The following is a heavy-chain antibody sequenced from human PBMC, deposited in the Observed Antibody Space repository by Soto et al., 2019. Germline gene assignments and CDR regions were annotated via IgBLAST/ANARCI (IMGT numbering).Heavy chain of an antibody. CDR1: GFTFSSYG. D-gene: IGHD5-18*01. J-gene: IGHJ4*02. CDR3: AREYSYGSWYFDY. CDR2: IWYDGSNK. Sequence: GGSLRLSCAASGFTFSSYGMHWVRQAPGKGLEWVAVIWYDGSNKYYADSVKGRFTISRDNSKNTLYLQMNSLRAEDTAVYYCAREYSYGSWYFDYWGQGTLVTVSS. V-gene: IGHV3-33*08.